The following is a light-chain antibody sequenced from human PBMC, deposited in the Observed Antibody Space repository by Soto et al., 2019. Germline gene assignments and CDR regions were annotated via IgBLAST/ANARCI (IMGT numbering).Light chain of an antibody. CDR2: GAS. CDR1: QGMGTY. CDR3: QQVHSYPIT. V-gene: IGKV1-9*01. J-gene: IGKJ5*01. Sequence: DIQLTQSPSFLSASVGDRVTISCRASQGMGTYVAWYQQKPGKAPKLLIYGASTLQSGVPSRFSGSDSGAEFTLTISSLQPEDFATYYCQQVHSYPITFGQGTRLEI.